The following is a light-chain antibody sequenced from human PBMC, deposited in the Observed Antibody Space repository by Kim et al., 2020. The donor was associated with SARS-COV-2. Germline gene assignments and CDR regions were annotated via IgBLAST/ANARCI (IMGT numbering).Light chain of an antibody. V-gene: IGLV2-14*01. Sequence: QSALTQPASASGSPGQSITISCTGTSSDVDDYNYVSWYQQHPGKAPKLMIYEVTKRPSGVSYRFSGSKSGNTASLTISGLQAEDEADYYCSSYTSSSGLMVFGGGAQLSFL. CDR2: EVT. CDR3: SSYTSSSGLMV. CDR1: SSDVDDYNY. J-gene: IGLJ3*02.